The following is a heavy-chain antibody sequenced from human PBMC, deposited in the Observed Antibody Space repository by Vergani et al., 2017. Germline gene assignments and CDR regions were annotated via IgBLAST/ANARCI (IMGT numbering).Heavy chain of an antibody. J-gene: IGHJ3*02. CDR2: IKSKTDGGTT. CDR3: TTAYTMIYLNPRAFDI. CDR1: GFTFSNAW. D-gene: IGHD3-22*01. V-gene: IGHV3-15*01. Sequence: EVQLVESGGGLVKPGGSLRLSCAASGFTFSNAWMSWVRQAPGKGLEWVGRIKSKTDGGTTDYAAPVKGRFTISRDDSKNTLYLQMNSLKTEDTAVYYCTTAYTMIYLNPRAFDIWGQGTMVTVSS.